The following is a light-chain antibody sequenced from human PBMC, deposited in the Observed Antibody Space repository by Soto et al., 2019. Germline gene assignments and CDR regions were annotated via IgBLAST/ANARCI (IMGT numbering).Light chain of an antibody. CDR1: QSLTST. J-gene: IGKJ2*01. Sequence: EIVMTQSPATLSVSPGERVTLSCRASQSLTSTLAWYQQKPGQAPRLLIYGASARAAGVSDRFGVSGSGTDFTLTISSLQSEDFAVYYCQQFSNNNWPPYTFGQGTKLELK. V-gene: IGKV3-15*01. CDR2: GAS. CDR3: QQFSNNNWPPYT.